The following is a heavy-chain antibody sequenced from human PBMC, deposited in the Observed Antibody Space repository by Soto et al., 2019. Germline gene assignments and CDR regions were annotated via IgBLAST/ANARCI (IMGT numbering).Heavy chain of an antibody. CDR3: SREPSATRRGMDV. V-gene: IGHV3-53*02. J-gene: IGHJ6*02. CDR1: GFTVSSNY. Sequence: VQLVETGGGLIQPGGSRRPSGAASGFTVSSNYMSWVHPAPGKGLEWASVIYSGGSTYYADSVRGRFTISRDNSKNTLYLQMKRLRAEDTAVYYCSREPSATRRGMDVWGQGTRVTVSS. CDR2: IYSGGST.